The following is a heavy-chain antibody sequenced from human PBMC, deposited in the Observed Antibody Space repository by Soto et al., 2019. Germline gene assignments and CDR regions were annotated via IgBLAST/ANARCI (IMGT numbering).Heavy chain of an antibody. CDR2: IIPIFGTA. J-gene: IGHJ4*02. CDR3: ARDPVTADAKRLRDGDY. V-gene: IGHV1-69*13. CDR1: GGTFSSYA. Sequence: ASVKVSCKASGGTFSSYAISWVRQAPGQGLEWMGGIIPIFGTANYAQKFQGRVTITADESTSTAYMELSSLRSEDTAVYYCARDPVTADAKRLRDGDYWGQGTLVTVSS.